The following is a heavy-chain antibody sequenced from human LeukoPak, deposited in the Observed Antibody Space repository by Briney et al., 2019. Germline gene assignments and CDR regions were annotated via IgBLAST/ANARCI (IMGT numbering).Heavy chain of an antibody. Sequence: PGRSLRLSCAASGFTFDDYAMHWVRQAPGKGLEWVSGISWNSVTKVYADSVKGRFTISRDNAKNSLYLQMNSLRGEDMALYYCAKDEFVASDFTGAFDIRGQGTMVTVSS. D-gene: IGHD2-8*02. V-gene: IGHV3-9*03. J-gene: IGHJ3*02. CDR1: GFTFDDYA. CDR3: AKDEFVASDFTGAFDI. CDR2: ISWNSVTK.